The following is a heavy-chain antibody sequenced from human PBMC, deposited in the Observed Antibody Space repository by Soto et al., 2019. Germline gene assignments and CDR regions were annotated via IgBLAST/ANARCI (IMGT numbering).Heavy chain of an antibody. J-gene: IGHJ4*02. CDR1: GYTFSSYH. Sequence: QIQLVQSGAEVKKPGASVKVSCKASGYTFSSYHITWVRQAPGQGLEWMGWISAYNGNTNYAQNLQGRVTMTTDPPTSTAYMELRSLGSDDAAVYYCARDLPPVDYWGQGTLVTVSS. V-gene: IGHV1-18*01. CDR3: ARDLPPVDY. CDR2: ISAYNGNT.